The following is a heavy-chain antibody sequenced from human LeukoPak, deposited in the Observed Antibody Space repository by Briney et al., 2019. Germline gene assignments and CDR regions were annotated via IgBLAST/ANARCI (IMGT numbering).Heavy chain of an antibody. CDR2: IRSSIYGGTP. CDR1: GFTFREFA. CDR3: SREWGNGNDLRPDS. D-gene: IGHD1-1*01. J-gene: IGHJ4*02. Sequence: GGSLRLSCTSSGFTFREFAVSWFRQAPGKGLEWIGFIRSSIYGGTPKAAASVKGRFIFSRDDSKGVAYLRMNSLKTDDTAVYYCSREWGNGNDLRPDSWGQGTLVTVSS. V-gene: IGHV3-49*03.